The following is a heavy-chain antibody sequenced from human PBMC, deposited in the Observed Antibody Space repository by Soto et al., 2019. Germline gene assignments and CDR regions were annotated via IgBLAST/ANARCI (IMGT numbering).Heavy chain of an antibody. D-gene: IGHD2-2*01. Sequence: QVQLVESGGGVVQPGRSLRLSCAASGFTFSSYGMHWVRQAPGKGLEWVAVIWYDGSNKYYADSVKGRFTISRDNSKNTLYLKMNSLRAEDTAVYYCARGLLVPAANYYYGMDVWGQGTTVTVSS. CDR2: IWYDGSNK. J-gene: IGHJ6*02. CDR1: GFTFSSYG. CDR3: ARGLLVPAANYYYGMDV. V-gene: IGHV3-33*01.